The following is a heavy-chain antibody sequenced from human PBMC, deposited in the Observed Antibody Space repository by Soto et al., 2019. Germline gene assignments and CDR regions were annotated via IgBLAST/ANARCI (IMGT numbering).Heavy chain of an antibody. CDR3: ARGHAPYSGAFDY. J-gene: IGHJ4*02. Sequence: GGSLRLSCAASGFTFSSYSMNWVRQAPGKGLEWVSYISSSSSTIYYADSVKGRFTISRDNAKNSLYLQMNSLRAEDTAVYYCARGHAPYSGAFDYWGQGTLVTVSS. CDR1: GFTFSSYS. CDR2: ISSSSSTI. V-gene: IGHV3-48*01. D-gene: IGHD1-26*01.